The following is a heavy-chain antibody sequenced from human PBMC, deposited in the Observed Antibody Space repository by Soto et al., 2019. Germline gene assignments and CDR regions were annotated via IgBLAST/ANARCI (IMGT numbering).Heavy chain of an antibody. CDR2: ISAYNGNT. CDR1: GYTFTSYG. V-gene: IGHV1-18*01. J-gene: IGHJ6*02. D-gene: IGHD1-1*01. CDR3: ASAVGTKTGYYYGMDV. Sequence: ASVKVSCKASGYTFTSYGISWVRQAAGQGLEWMGWISAYNGNTNYAQKLQGRVTMTTDTSTSTAYMELRSLRSDDTAVYYCASAVGTKTGYYYGMDVWGQGTSVTVSS.